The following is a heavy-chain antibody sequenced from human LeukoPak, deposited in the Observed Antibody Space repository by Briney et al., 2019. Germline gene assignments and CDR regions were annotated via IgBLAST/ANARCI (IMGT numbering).Heavy chain of an antibody. D-gene: IGHD6-19*01. CDR3: AREGYSSGPFDY. CDR2: IIPIFGTA. J-gene: IGHJ4*02. V-gene: IGHV1-69*13. Sequence: SVKVSCKASGGTFSSYAISWVRQAPGQGLEWMGGIIPIFGTANYAQKFQGRVTITADESTSTAYMELSSLRSEDTAVYYCAREGYSSGPFDYWGQGTLVTVSS. CDR1: GGTFSSYA.